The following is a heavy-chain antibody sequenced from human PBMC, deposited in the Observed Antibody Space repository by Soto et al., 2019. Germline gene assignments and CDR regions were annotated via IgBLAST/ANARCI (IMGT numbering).Heavy chain of an antibody. CDR2: IYPGDSDT. CDR3: ATSRDRGYSYGPPGY. Sequence: PGESLKISCKGSGYSFTSYWIGWVRQMPGKGLEWMGIIYPGDSDTRYSPSFQGQVTISADKSISTAYLQWSSLKASDTAMYYCATSRDRGYSYGPPGYWGQGTLVTVSS. D-gene: IGHD5-18*01. V-gene: IGHV5-51*01. CDR1: GYSFTSYW. J-gene: IGHJ4*02.